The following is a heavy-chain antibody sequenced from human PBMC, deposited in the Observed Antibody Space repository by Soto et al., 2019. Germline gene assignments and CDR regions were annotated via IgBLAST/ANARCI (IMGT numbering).Heavy chain of an antibody. D-gene: IGHD3-3*01. J-gene: IGHJ6*01. CDR3: ARDETRVVYYDYGMDV. CDR2: IYYSGST. Sequence: PSETLSLTCTVSGGSISSGDYYWSWIRQPPGKGLEWIGYIYYSGSTYYNPSLKSRVTISVDTSKNQFSLKLSSVTAADTAVYYCARDETRVVYYDYGMDVGGQGTTVTVSS. CDR1: GGSISSGDYY. V-gene: IGHV4-30-4*01.